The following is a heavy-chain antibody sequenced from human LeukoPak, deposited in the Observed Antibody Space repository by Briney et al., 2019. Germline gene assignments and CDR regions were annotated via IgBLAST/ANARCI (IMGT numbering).Heavy chain of an antibody. CDR2: ISGSGGST. J-gene: IGHJ3*02. CDR1: GFTFSNYA. Sequence: GGSLRLSCAASGFTFSNYAMSWVRQAPGKGLEWVSGISGSGGSTFYAASVKGRFTISRENSKKTLYLQMNSLRAEDTAIYYCANEDGNSGDAFDIWGQGTMVTVSS. V-gene: IGHV3-23*01. CDR3: ANEDGNSGDAFDI. D-gene: IGHD4-23*01.